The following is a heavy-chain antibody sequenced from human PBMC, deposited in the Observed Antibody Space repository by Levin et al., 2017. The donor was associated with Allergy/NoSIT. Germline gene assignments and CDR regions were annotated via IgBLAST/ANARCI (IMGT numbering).Heavy chain of an antibody. CDR2: IGTNGDT. D-gene: IGHD1-26*01. Sequence: GESLKISCAASGFTFSSYDMHWVRQFTGKGLEWVSAIGTNGDTYYPGSVKGRFTISRENAKNSLYLQMNSLRAGDTAVYYCARARIVRATVNAFDIWGQGTMVTVSS. CDR1: GFTFSSYD. J-gene: IGHJ3*02. V-gene: IGHV3-13*01. CDR3: ARARIVRATVNAFDI.